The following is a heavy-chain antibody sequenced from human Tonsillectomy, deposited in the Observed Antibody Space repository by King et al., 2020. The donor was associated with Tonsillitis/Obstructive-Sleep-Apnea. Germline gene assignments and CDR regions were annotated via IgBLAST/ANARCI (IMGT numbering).Heavy chain of an antibody. D-gene: IGHD3-10*01. CDR1: GGSISSYY. CDR3: ARVPGE. CDR2: IYYSGNT. Sequence: QVQLQESGPGLVKPSETLSLTCTVSGGSISSYYWSWIRQPPGKGLEWIGYIYYSGNTNYNPSLKSRVTISVDTSKNQFSLKLSSVTAADTAVYYCARVPGEWGQGTLVTVSS. J-gene: IGHJ4*02. V-gene: IGHV4-59*01.